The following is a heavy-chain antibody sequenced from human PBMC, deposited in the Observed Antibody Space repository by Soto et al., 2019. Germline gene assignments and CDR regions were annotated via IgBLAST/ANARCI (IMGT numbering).Heavy chain of an antibody. CDR3: VEEGGAGTGY. CDR2: INSDGSGT. Sequence: VQLVESGGDLVQPGGSLRLSCATSGFAFSDYWMHWARQVPGKGLVWLSRINSDGSGTGYADSVRGRFTIFRDNAKRTVYLQMNSLTVEDTAVYYCVEEGGAGTGYWGQGTMVTVSS. J-gene: IGHJ4*02. V-gene: IGHV3-74*01. CDR1: GFAFSDYW.